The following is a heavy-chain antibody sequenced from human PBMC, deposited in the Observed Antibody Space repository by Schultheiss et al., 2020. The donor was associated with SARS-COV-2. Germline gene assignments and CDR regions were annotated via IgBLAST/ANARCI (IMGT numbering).Heavy chain of an antibody. CDR1: GFTFSSYA. J-gene: IGHJ4*02. CDR3: ARAEANFWSGYTH. Sequence: GGSLRLSCSASGFTFSSYAMHWVRQAPGKGLEYVSAISSNGGSTYYADSVKGRFTISRDNSKNTLYLQMSSLRAEDTAVYYCARAEANFWSGYTHWGQGTLVTVSS. D-gene: IGHD3-3*01. CDR2: ISSNGGST. V-gene: IGHV3-64D*06.